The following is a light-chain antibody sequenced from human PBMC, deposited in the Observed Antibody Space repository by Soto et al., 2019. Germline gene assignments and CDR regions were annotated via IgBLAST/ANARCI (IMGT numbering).Light chain of an antibody. CDR2: DVS. V-gene: IGLV2-18*02. J-gene: IGLJ1*01. CDR3: SSYTSSNTYV. CDR1: SSDVGSYNR. Sequence: QSALTQPPSVSGSPGHSVAISCTGTSSDVGSYNRVSCYQQPPGSAPKLMIYDVSNRPSGVPDRFSGSKSGNAASLTISGLQAEDEADYYCSSYTSSNTYVFGTGTKVTVL.